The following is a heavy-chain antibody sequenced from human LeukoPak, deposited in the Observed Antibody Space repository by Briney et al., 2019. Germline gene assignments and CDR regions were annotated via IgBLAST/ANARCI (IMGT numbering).Heavy chain of an antibody. CDR3: ARDLGGGYSSGSYTSD. Sequence: GGSLRLSCAASGFTFSSHAVSWVRQAPGKGLEWVSAISGSGGTTYYTDSVKGRFTISRDNSKNTLYLQMNSLRAEDTAVYYCARDLGGGYSSGSYTSDWGQGTLVTVSS. V-gene: IGHV3-23*01. CDR2: ISGSGGTT. J-gene: IGHJ4*02. CDR1: GFTFSSHA. D-gene: IGHD6-19*01.